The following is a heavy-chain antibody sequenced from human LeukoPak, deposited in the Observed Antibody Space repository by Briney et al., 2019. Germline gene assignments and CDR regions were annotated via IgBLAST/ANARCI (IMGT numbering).Heavy chain of an antibody. V-gene: IGHV3-11*01. Sequence: PGGSLRLSCAASGFTFSNHYMTWIRQAPGKGLEWVSYIYNGDDTTYYADSVKGRFTMSRDNARNSGYLHMSSLRPEDTAVYYCARGHYGLDVWGQGTTVTDSS. CDR3: ARGHYGLDV. J-gene: IGHJ6*02. CDR2: IYNGDDTT. CDR1: GFTFSNHY.